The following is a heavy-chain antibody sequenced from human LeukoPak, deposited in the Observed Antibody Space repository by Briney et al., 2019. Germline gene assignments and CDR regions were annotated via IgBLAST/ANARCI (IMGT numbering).Heavy chain of an antibody. V-gene: IGHV4-59*02. J-gene: IGHJ4*02. CDR2: IYYSGST. CDR1: GGSVSPYY. Sequence: SETLSLTCAVSGGSVSPYYWSWIRQPPGKGLEWIGYIYYSGSTSYNPSLKSRVTISVDTSKNQFSLKLSSVTAADTAVYYCARDDGDGYNYVYWGQGTLVTVSS. D-gene: IGHD5-24*01. CDR3: ARDDGDGYNYVY.